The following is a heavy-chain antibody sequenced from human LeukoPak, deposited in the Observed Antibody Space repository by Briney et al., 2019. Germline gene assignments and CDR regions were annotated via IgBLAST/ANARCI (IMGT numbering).Heavy chain of an antibody. Sequence: SQTLSLTCAISGDSVSSNSAAWNWIRQSPSRGLEWLGRTYYRSKWYNDYAVSVKSRITINSDTSGNQFSLQLNSVTPEDTAVYFCARAGGYYYGMDVWGQGTTVTVSS. J-gene: IGHJ6*02. V-gene: IGHV6-1*01. CDR3: ARAGGYYYGMDV. CDR1: GDSVSSNSAA. D-gene: IGHD3-16*01. CDR2: TYYRSKWYN.